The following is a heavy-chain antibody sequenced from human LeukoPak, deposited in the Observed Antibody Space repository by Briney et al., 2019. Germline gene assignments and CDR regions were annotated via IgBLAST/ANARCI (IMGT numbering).Heavy chain of an antibody. CDR1: GGSISSYY. CDR2: IYYSGST. D-gene: IGHD3-9*01. J-gene: IGHJ4*02. V-gene: IGHV4-59*08. Sequence: PSETLSLTCTVSGGSISSYYWSWIRQPPGEGLEWIGYIYYSGSTNYNPSLKSRVTISVDTSKNQFSLKLSSVTAADTAVYYCARLHYDILTGYYTNDYWGQGALVTVSS. CDR3: ARLHYDILTGYYTNDY.